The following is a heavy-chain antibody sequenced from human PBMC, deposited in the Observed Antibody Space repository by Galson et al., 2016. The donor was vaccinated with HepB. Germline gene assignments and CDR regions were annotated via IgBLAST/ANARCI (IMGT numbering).Heavy chain of an antibody. CDR1: GGFVTSSNYY. J-gene: IGHJ6*02. Sequence: TLSLTCSVSGGFVTSSNYYWSWVRQPPGKGLEWIGYISYSGSTDYNPSLISRVTISRDTSKNQFSLKVSSVTAADTAVYYCARDLGVQPKYNWNSGGYYYYGMDVWGQGTTVIVSS. V-gene: IGHV4-61*01. CDR2: ISYSGST. CDR3: ARDLGVQPKYNWNSGGYYYYGMDV. D-gene: IGHD1-20*01.